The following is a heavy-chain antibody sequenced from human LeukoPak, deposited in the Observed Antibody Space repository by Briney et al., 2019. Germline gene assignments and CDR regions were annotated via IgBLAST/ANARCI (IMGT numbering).Heavy chain of an antibody. V-gene: IGHV3-21*01. CDR2: ISSSSSYI. J-gene: IGHJ4*02. CDR3: ASTPVIYDYVWGSYRPDGYYFDY. Sequence: GGSLRLSCAASGFTFSSYSMNWVHQAPGKGLEWVSSISSSSSYIYYADSVKGRFTISRDNAKNSLYLQMNSLRAEDTAVYYCASTPVIYDYVWGSYRPDGYYFDYWGQGTLVTVSS. CDR1: GFTFSSYS. D-gene: IGHD3-16*02.